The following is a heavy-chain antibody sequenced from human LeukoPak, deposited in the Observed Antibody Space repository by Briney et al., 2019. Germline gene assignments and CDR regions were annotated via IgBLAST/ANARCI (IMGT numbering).Heavy chain of an antibody. Sequence: PGGSLRLSCAASGFTFSSYEMNWVRQAPGTGLQWVSDISSSGTTIYYADSVKGRFTISRDNAKNSLYLQMNSLRAEDTAVYYCARKYCSTTSCLFDNWGQGTLVTVSS. CDR2: ISSSGTTI. V-gene: IGHV3-48*03. D-gene: IGHD2-2*01. CDR3: ARKYCSTTSCLFDN. J-gene: IGHJ4*02. CDR1: GFTFSSYE.